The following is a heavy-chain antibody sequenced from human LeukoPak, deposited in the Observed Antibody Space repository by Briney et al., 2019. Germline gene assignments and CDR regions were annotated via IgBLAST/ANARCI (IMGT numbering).Heavy chain of an antibody. J-gene: IGHJ4*02. CDR2: IRYDGSNE. V-gene: IGHV3-30*02. CDR3: AKDGRQQLVLVRLDY. D-gene: IGHD6-13*01. CDR1: GFTLSSFG. Sequence: GGSLRLSCAASGFTLSSFGMHWVRQAPGKGLEWVAFIRYDGSNEYYADSVRGRFTISRDNSKNTLYLQMNSLRAEDTAIYYCAKDGRQQLVLVRLDYWGQGTLVTVSS.